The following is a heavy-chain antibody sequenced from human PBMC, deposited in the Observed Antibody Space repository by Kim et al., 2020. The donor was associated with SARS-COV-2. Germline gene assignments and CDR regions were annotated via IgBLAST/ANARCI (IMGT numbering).Heavy chain of an antibody. CDR2: ISYEGSKR. V-gene: IGHV3-30*03. D-gene: IGHD3-10*01. CDR1: GFTFNNYG. J-gene: IGHJ4*02. Sequence: GGSLRLSCAASGFTFNNYGLQWVRQAPGKGLEWVALISYEGSKRYYADSVKGRFTVSKDNAQETLYLHMSSLRPDDTAVYHCARNSCVFYFGESHHLAQWGERTLVTVSS. CDR3: ARNSCVFYFGESHHLAQ.